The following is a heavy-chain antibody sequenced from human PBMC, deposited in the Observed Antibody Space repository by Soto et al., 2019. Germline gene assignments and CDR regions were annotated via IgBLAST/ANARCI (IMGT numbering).Heavy chain of an antibody. Sequence: SETLSLTCTVSGGSISSYYWSWIRQPPGKGLEWIGYIYYSGSTNYNPSLKSRVTISVDTSKNQFSLKLSSVTAADTAVYYCARGEGGISAFVTMVRGVRPLMPGDYYYYYYMDVWGKGTTVTVSS. D-gene: IGHD3-10*01. J-gene: IGHJ6*03. V-gene: IGHV4-59*01. CDR1: GGSISSYY. CDR2: IYYSGST. CDR3: ARGEGGISAFVTMVRGVRPLMPGDYYYYYYMDV.